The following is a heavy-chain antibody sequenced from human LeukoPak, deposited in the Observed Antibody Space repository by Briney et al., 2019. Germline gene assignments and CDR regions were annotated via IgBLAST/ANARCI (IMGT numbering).Heavy chain of an antibody. D-gene: IGHD3-16*01. J-gene: IGHJ4*02. CDR2: IYHSGRT. V-gene: IGHV4-4*02. Sequence: SDTLSLTCAVSVGSISRSNWWSWVRQPPGKGLEWIGEIYHSGRTNYNPSLKSRDTISVDKSKNRISLKPSSVPAADPAVYFCAGDVVAAGGLDSWGQGTLVTVSS. CDR3: AGDVVAAGGLDS. CDR1: VGSISRSNW.